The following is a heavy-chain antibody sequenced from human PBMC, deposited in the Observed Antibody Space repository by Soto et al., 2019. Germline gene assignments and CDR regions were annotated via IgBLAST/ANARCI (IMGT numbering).Heavy chain of an antibody. CDR1: GGSISSYY. V-gene: IGHV4-59*08. CDR3: ARHRYGIPNWFDP. Sequence: SETLSLTCTVSGGSISSYYWSWIRQPPGKGLEWIGYIYYSGSTNYNPSLKSRVTISVDTSKNQFSLKLSSVTAADTAVYYCARHRYGIPNWFDPWGQGTLVTVSS. D-gene: IGHD4-17*01. CDR2: IYYSGST. J-gene: IGHJ5*02.